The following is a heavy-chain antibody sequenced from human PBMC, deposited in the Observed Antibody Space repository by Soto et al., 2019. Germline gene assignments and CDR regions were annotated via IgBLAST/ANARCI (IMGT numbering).Heavy chain of an antibody. CDR1: GFTFSSYV. D-gene: IGHD3-22*01. J-gene: IGHJ4*02. Sequence: EVQLLESGGDLIQPGGSLRLSCAASGFTFSSYVMSWVRQAPGKGLGWVSAISSSAGSTFYADSVKGRFTISRDNSRNILYLQMNSLRAEDTAIYYCAKYQPMTQPRPYFDYWGQGTLVTVSS. CDR2: ISSSAGST. V-gene: IGHV3-23*01. CDR3: AKYQPMTQPRPYFDY.